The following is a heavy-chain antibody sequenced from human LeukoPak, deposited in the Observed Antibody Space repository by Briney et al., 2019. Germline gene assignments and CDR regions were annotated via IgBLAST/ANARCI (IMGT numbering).Heavy chain of an antibody. CDR2: ISTSSSYI. CDR1: GFTFSSYS. Sequence: GGSLRLSCAASGFTFSSYSMNWVRQAPGKGLEWVSSISTSSSYIHYADSVKGRFTISRDNAKNSLYLQMNSLRAEDTAVYYCARGTLNIPGEHGAFDYWGQGTLVTVSA. D-gene: IGHD1-14*01. CDR3: ARGTLNIPGEHGAFDY. J-gene: IGHJ4*02. V-gene: IGHV3-21*01.